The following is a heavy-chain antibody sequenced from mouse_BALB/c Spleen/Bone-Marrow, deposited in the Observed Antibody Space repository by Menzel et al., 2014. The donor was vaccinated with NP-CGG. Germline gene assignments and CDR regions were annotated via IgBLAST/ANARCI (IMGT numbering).Heavy chain of an antibody. CDR3: ARTLGHYAMDY. CDR1: GFSLTGYG. CDR2: IWGDGST. D-gene: IGHD4-1*01. J-gene: IGHJ4*01. V-gene: IGHV2-6-7*01. Sequence: VKLMESGPGLVAPSQSLSTTCTVSGFSLTGYGLNWVRQPPGKGLEWLGMIWGDGSTDYNSALKSRLSISKDNSKSQVFLKMNSLQTDDTARYYCARTLGHYAMDYWGQGTSVTVSS.